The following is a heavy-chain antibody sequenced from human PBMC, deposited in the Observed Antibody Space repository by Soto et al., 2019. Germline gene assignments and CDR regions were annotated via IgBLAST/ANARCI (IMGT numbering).Heavy chain of an antibody. CDR1: EFTFSSYS. V-gene: IGHV3-21*01. Sequence: GGSLRLSCAASEFTFSSYSMNWVRQAPGKGLEWVSSISSSSSYIYYADSVKGRFTISRDNAKNSLYLQMNSLRAEDTAVYYCARVRGASAAEDYYYMDVWGKGTTVTVSS. CDR2: ISSSSSYI. CDR3: ARVRGASAAEDYYYMDV. D-gene: IGHD6-13*01. J-gene: IGHJ6*03.